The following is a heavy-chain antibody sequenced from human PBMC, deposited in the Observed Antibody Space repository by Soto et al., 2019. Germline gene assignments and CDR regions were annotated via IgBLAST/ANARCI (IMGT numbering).Heavy chain of an antibody. CDR1: GGSFSANY. D-gene: IGHD2-15*01. CDR3: ASARWDY. V-gene: IGHV4-34*01. J-gene: IGHJ4*02. CDR2: IDHSGRT. Sequence: SETLSLTCAVYGGSFSANYWSWVRQPPGKGLEWIGEIDHSGRTNYNPSLKSRVTISVDTSNNHFYLTLTSVTATATAFYYCASARWDYWGQGTLVTVSS.